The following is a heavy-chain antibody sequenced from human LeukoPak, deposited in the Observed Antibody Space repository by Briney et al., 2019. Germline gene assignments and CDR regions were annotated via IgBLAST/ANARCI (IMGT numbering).Heavy chain of an antibody. J-gene: IGHJ4*02. CDR1: GFTFSSYS. CDR3: ARVDSYGQDSFDY. Sequence: GGSLRLSCAASGFTFSSYSMNWVRQAPGKGLEWVSSISSSSYIYYADSVKGRFTISRDNAKNSLYLQMNSLRAEDTAVYYCARVDSYGQDSFDYWGQGTLVTVSS. CDR2: ISSSSYI. V-gene: IGHV3-21*01. D-gene: IGHD5-18*01.